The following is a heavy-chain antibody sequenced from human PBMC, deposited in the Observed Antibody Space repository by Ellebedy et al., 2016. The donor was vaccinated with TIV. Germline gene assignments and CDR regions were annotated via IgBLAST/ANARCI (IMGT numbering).Heavy chain of an antibody. Sequence: ASVKVSXKASGYTFTGYYMHWVRQAPGQGLEWMGWINPNSGNTNYAQNFQGWVTMTRDTSISTAYMELSRLRSDDTAIYYCATSHCGGDCAPAFDYWGQGTLATVSS. V-gene: IGHV1-2*04. CDR2: INPNSGNT. J-gene: IGHJ4*02. D-gene: IGHD2-21*02. CDR3: ATSHCGGDCAPAFDY. CDR1: GYTFTGYY.